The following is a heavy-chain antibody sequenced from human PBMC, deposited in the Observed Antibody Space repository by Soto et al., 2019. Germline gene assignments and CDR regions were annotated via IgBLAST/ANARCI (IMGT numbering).Heavy chain of an antibody. CDR3: TRWDIVVVYGWFDP. CDR2: TYYRSKWYN. Sequence: SQTLSLTCAISGDSVSSNSAAWNWIRQSPSRGLEWLGRTYYRSKWYNDYAVSVKSRITINPDTSKNQFSLQLNSVTPEDTAVYYCTRWDIVVVYGWFDPWGQGTLVTVSS. CDR1: GDSVSSNSAA. J-gene: IGHJ5*02. D-gene: IGHD2-2*01. V-gene: IGHV6-1*01.